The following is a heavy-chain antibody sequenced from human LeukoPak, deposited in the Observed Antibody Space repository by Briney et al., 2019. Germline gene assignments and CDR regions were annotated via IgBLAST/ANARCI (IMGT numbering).Heavy chain of an antibody. CDR3: ARHIAVAGRDY. Sequence: YPSETLSLTCTVSGGSISSSSYYWGWIRQPPGKGLEWIGSIYYSGSTYYNPSLKSRVTISVDTSKNQFSLKLSSVTAADTAVCYCARHIAVAGRDYWGQGTLVTVSS. CDR1: GGSISSSSYY. D-gene: IGHD6-19*01. CDR2: IYYSGST. V-gene: IGHV4-39*01. J-gene: IGHJ4*02.